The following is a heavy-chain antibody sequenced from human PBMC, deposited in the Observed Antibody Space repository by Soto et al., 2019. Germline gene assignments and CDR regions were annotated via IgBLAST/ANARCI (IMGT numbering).Heavy chain of an antibody. CDR1: GFSFDDFV. CDR3: AKGVATAVPALDY. J-gene: IGHJ4*02. Sequence: GGSLRLSCVASGFSFDDFVMNWVRQRPGKGLEWVSSVSWNSGAKLYADSVKGRFAISRDSAMKSVYLQMNSLRPDDTAFYYCAKGVATAVPALDYWGQGTLVTVSS. CDR2: VSWNSGAK. D-gene: IGHD2-21*02. V-gene: IGHV3-9*01.